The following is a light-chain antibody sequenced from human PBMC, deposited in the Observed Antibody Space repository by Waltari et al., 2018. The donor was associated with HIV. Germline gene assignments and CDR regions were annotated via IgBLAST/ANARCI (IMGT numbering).Light chain of an antibody. CDR1: FSNIGSTT. CDR3: AVWDDSLSEYV. CDR2: GSS. Sequence: QSVLTQPPSASGAPGQRVTISCSASFSNIGSTTVTWYQQLPGTAPRLLIYGSSQRPSGVPDRFSGSRSDTSASLDISGLHSEDEGDYYCAVWDDSLSEYVFATGTKVFVL. J-gene: IGLJ1*01. V-gene: IGLV1-44*01.